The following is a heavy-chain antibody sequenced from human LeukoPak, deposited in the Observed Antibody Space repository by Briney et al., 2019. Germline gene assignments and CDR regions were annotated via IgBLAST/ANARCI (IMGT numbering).Heavy chain of an antibody. CDR2: IKQDGTEK. Sequence: GESLRLSCAASGFSFTTYWMSWVRQAPGKGLEWVANIKQDGTEKYYVDSVKGRFTISRDNAKNSLYLQMNSLRVEDTAVYYCAKLAKYFYGSETYYFFEHWGQGTPVTASS. J-gene: IGHJ4*02. CDR1: GFSFTTYW. CDR3: AKLAKYFYGSETYYFFEH. D-gene: IGHD3-10*01. V-gene: IGHV3-7*01.